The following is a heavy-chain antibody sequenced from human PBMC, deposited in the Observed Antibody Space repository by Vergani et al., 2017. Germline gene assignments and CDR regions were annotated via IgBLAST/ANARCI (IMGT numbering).Heavy chain of an antibody. Sequence: QVQLQQWGAGLLKPSETLSLTCAVYGGSFSGYYWSWIRQPPGKGLEWIGEINHSGSTNYNPSLKSLVTISVDTSKNQFSLKLSSVTAADTAVYYCARGRGQLVQYYYYMDVWGKGTTVTVSS. CDR2: INHSGST. J-gene: IGHJ6*03. CDR3: ARGRGQLVQYYYYMDV. V-gene: IGHV4-34*01. D-gene: IGHD6-6*01. CDR1: GGSFSGYY.